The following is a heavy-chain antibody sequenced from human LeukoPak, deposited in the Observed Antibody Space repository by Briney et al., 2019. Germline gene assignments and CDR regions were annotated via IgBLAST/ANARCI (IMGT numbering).Heavy chain of an antibody. Sequence: SETLSLTCTVSGGSISTYYWSWIRQPPGKGLEWIGYVYYSGSTNYNPSLKSRVTISVDTSKNQFSLRLSSVTAADTAVYYCAREGIGGYFEYWGQGTPVTVSS. D-gene: IGHD3-10*01. CDR3: AREGIGGYFEY. CDR2: VYYSGST. J-gene: IGHJ4*02. V-gene: IGHV4-59*01. CDR1: GGSISTYY.